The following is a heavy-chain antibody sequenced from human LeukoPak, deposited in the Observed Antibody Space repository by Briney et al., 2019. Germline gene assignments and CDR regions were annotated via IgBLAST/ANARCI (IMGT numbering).Heavy chain of an antibody. CDR3: ARDKDYVWGSYPIT. Sequence: PSETLSLTCTVSGGSISSGGYYWSWIRQHPGKGLEWIGYIYYSGSTYYNPSLKSRVTISVDTSKNQFSLKLSSVTAADTAVYYCARDKDYVWGSYPITWGQGTMVTVSS. J-gene: IGHJ3*01. D-gene: IGHD3-16*01. CDR2: IYYSGST. V-gene: IGHV4-31*03. CDR1: GGSISSGGYY.